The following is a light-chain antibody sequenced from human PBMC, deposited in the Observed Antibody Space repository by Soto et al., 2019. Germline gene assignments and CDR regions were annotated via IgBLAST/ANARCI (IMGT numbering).Light chain of an antibody. Sequence: DVQMTQTPSILSASVWDRVILTFLASQSIGNWLAWYQQKPGKAPKLLIYAASSLQSGVPSRFSGSGSGTDFTLTISSLQPEDFATYSCQQSYNSPQTFGQGTKVDIK. CDR3: QQSYNSPQT. J-gene: IGKJ1*01. CDR1: QSIGNW. V-gene: IGKV1-39*01. CDR2: AAS.